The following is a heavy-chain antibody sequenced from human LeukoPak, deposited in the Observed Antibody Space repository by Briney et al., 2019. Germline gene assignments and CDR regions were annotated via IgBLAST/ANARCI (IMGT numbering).Heavy chain of an antibody. V-gene: IGHV3-23*01. CDR1: GFIFSSYP. D-gene: IGHD3-9*01. Sequence: GGSLRLSCAASGFIFSSYPMSWVRQAPGKGLEWVSAISGTAENTYYADSVKGRFSISRDNAKNSLYLQMNSLRAEDTAVYYCASQHYDILLVYWGQGTLVTVSS. CDR2: ISGTAENT. CDR3: ASQHYDILLVY. J-gene: IGHJ4*02.